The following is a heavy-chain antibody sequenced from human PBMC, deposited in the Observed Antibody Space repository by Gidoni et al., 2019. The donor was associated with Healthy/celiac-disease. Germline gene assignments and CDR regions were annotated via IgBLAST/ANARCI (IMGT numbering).Heavy chain of an antibody. D-gene: IGHD3-9*01. V-gene: IGHV3-13*01. CDR1: GFTFSIYD. J-gene: IGHJ6*02. CDR3: ARARGHYDILTGPRGYYYYYGMDV. CDR2: FCTAGYT. Sequence: EVQLVESGGGLVQPGGSLRLSCAASGFTFSIYDIHWVRQATGKGLEWVSAFCTAGYTYYPGSVKGRFTIARENAKNSLYLQMNSLRAGDTAVYYCARARGHYDILTGPRGYYYYYGMDVWGQGTTVTVSS.